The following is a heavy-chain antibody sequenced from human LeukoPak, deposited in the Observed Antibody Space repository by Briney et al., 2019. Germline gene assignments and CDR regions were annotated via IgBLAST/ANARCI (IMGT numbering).Heavy chain of an antibody. CDR2: ISYDGSNR. J-gene: IGHJ6*02. CDR3: AKDIVVVPAAIGYYYYYGMDV. Sequence: PGRSLRLSCAASGFTFSSYGIHWVRQAPGKGLEWVAVISYDGSNRYNADSVRGRFTISRDNSKNTLYLQMNSLRAEDTAVYYCAKDIVVVPAAIGYYYYYGMDVWGQGTTVTVSS. D-gene: IGHD2-2*01. CDR1: GFTFSSYG. V-gene: IGHV3-30*18.